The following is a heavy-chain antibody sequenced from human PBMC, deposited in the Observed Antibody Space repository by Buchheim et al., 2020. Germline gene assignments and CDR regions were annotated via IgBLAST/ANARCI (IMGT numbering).Heavy chain of an antibody. V-gene: IGHV3-23*01. J-gene: IGHJ4*02. Sequence: EVQLLESGGGLVQPGGYLRLSCAASGFTFRSYAMSWVRQAPGKGVEWVSANSGSGGSTYYADSVKGRFNISRDNCQKTLHLQMNSLRAEDTAVYYCAKVRGYYFLDYWGQGTL. D-gene: IGHD3-22*01. CDR3: AKVRGYYFLDY. CDR1: GFTFRSYA. CDR2: NSGSGGST.